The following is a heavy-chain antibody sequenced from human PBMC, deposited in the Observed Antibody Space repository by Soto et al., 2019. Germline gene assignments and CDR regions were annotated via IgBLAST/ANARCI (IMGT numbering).Heavy chain of an antibody. D-gene: IGHD3-16*01. CDR2: IYNNAAF. J-gene: IGHJ4*02. Sequence: SETRSLSCSVFVNSFSGFTFYWSCILQPPWKGLDLIVFIYNNAAFNYNPSLNSLVTISVDTSKNQFSLKLSSVTDADTAVYYCARHVIIAHYDKGPLDYWGQGTLVTVSS. V-gene: IGHV4-39*01. CDR3: ARHVIIAHYDKGPLDY. CDR1: VNSFSGFTFY.